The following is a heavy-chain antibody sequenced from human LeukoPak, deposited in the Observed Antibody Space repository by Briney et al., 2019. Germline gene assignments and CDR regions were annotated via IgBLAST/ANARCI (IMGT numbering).Heavy chain of an antibody. J-gene: IGHJ4*02. V-gene: IGHV3-23*01. CDR3: AKRTEYQLLSGDYFDY. D-gene: IGHD2-2*01. Sequence: GGSLRLSCAASGFSFSNYAMSWVRQAPGKGLEWVSAISGSGGSTYYADSVKGRFTISRDNSKNTLYLQMNSLRAEDTAVYYCAKRTEYQLLSGDYFDYWGQGTLVTVSS. CDR1: GFSFSNYA. CDR2: ISGSGGST.